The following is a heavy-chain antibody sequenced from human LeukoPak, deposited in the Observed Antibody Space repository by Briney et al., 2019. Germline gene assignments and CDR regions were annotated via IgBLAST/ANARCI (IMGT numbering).Heavy chain of an antibody. CDR2: INPNSGDT. D-gene: IGHD6-13*01. CDR3: ARGDSSSPRNAFDI. Sequence: ASVKVSCKASGYTFTGYYLHWVRQAPGQGLEWMGWINPNSGDTDYAQRFQGRVTMTRDTSTATVSMELSSLRSDDTAVYYCARGDSSSPRNAFDIWGQGTMVTVSS. CDR1: GYTFTGYY. J-gene: IGHJ3*02. V-gene: IGHV1-2*02.